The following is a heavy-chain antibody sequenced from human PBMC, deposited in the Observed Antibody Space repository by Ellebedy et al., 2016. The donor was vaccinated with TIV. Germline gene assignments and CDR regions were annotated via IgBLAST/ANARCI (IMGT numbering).Heavy chain of an antibody. CDR1: GGSISSYY. D-gene: IGHD3-16*02. CDR3: ARCGRVITFGGVIVMFDY. Sequence: MPSETLSLTCTVSGGSISSYYWSWIRQPPGKGLEWIGYIYYSGSTNYNPSLKSRVTISVDTSKNQFSLKLSSVTAADTAVYYCARCGRVITFGGVIVMFDYWGQGTLVTVSS. CDR2: IYYSGST. V-gene: IGHV4-59*08. J-gene: IGHJ4*02.